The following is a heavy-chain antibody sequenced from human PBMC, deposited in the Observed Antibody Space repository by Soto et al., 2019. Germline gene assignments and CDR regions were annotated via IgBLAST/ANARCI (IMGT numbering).Heavy chain of an antibody. D-gene: IGHD3-22*01. CDR3: AKGLSYYDSSGYRLLDY. Sequence: GGSLRLSCAASGFMFNNYAMSWVRQAPGKGLEWVSTVSVSGGTTYYADSLKGRFTISRDNSKKTVYLQMNRLRADDTAIYYCAKGLSYYDSSGYRLLDYWGQGTLVTVSS. CDR1: GFMFNNYA. CDR2: VSVSGGTT. V-gene: IGHV3-23*01. J-gene: IGHJ4*02.